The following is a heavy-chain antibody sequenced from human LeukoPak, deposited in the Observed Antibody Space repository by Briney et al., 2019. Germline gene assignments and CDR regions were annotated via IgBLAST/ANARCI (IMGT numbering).Heavy chain of an antibody. D-gene: IGHD6-13*01. Sequence: PGGSLRLSCAASGFIFSSYNMNWDRQAPGKGLEWVSYISSSSSPIYYADSVKGRFTISRDNAKNSLYLQMNSLRDEDTAVYYCARDWYVSSLSGYYWGQGALVTVSS. CDR3: ARDWYVSSLSGYY. V-gene: IGHV3-48*02. CDR2: ISSSSSPI. CDR1: GFIFSSYN. J-gene: IGHJ4*02.